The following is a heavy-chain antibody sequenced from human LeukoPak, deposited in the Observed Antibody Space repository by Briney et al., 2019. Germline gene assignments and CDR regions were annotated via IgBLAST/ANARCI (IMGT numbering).Heavy chain of an antibody. CDR2: IKQDGSEK. D-gene: IGHD4-17*01. Sequence: GGSLRLSCAASGFTFSSYWMSWVRQAPGKGLEWVANIKQDGSEKYYVDSVKGRFTISRDNAKNSLYLQMNSLRAEGTAVYYCGLAYGDYDYWGQGTLVTVSS. V-gene: IGHV3-7*01. CDR3: GLAYGDYDY. J-gene: IGHJ4*02. CDR1: GFTFSSYW.